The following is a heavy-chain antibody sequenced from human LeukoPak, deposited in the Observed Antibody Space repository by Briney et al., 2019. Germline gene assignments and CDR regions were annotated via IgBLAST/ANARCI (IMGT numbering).Heavy chain of an antibody. J-gene: IGHJ5*02. CDR2: IDWDDGK. CDR1: GFSLSTSGMC. V-gene: IGHV2-70*11. D-gene: IGHD4-17*01. CDR3: ARIGNYGDYGNWFDP. Sequence: SGPTLVNPTQTLTLTCTFSGFSLSTSGMCVSWIRQPPGKALEWLARIDWDDGKYYSTSLKTRLTISKDTSKNLVVLTMTNMDPVDTATYYCARIGNYGDYGNWFDPWGQGTLVTVSS.